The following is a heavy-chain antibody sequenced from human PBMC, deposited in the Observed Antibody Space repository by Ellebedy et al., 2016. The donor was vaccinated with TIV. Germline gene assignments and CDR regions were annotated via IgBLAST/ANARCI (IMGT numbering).Heavy chain of an antibody. V-gene: IGHV4-4*07. CDR2: IYPTGSS. J-gene: IGHJ6*02. Sequence: PSETLSLTCTVSGGSIGGYYWSWIRQHAGKGLEWVGRIYPTGSSNYNPSLKSRVSMSVDTSKNQFSLNLGSVTAADTAVYDCAREKINYEYGLDVWGQGTTVSVSS. CDR3: AREKINYEYGLDV. D-gene: IGHD3-16*01. CDR1: GGSIGGYY.